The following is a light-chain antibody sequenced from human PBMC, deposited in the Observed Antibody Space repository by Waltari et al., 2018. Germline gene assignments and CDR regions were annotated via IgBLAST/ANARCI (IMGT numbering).Light chain of an antibody. CDR2: KVF. CDR3: MQLTQWPWT. CDR1: QSLLSSDGHTY. Sequence: AVLTQSPLSLPVTLGQPASIPCRPRQSLLSSDGHTYWSWFQLRPGQSPRRLIYKVFNRDSGVPDRFSGSGSGTDFTLKISRVEAEDVGDYYCMQLTQWPWTFGQGTKVEIK. J-gene: IGKJ1*01. V-gene: IGKV2-30*01.